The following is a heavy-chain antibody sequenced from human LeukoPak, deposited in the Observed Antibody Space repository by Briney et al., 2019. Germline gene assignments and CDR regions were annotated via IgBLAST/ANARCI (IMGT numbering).Heavy chain of an antibody. CDR1: GGSISSGGYS. Sequence: SETLSLTCAVSGGSISSGGYSWSWIRQPPGKGLEWIGYIYHSGSTYYNPSLKSRVTISVDRSKNQFSLKLSSVTAADTAVYYCVRGLSSWPPSPLAEKNWFDPWGQGTLVTVSS. D-gene: IGHD6-13*01. V-gene: IGHV4-30-2*01. J-gene: IGHJ5*02. CDR2: IYHSGST. CDR3: VRGLSSWPPSPLAEKNWFDP.